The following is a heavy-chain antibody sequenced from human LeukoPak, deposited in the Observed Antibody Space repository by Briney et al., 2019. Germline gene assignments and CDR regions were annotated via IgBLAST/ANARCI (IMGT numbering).Heavy chain of an antibody. V-gene: IGHV4-39*07. J-gene: IGHJ3*02. CDR2: IYYSGST. Sequence: SETLSLTCTVSGGSISSSSYYWGWIRQPPGKGLEWIGSIYYSGSTYYNPSLKSRVTISVDTSKNQFSLKLSSVTAADTAVYYCARDGTGDRVSDDAFDIWGQGTMVTVSS. CDR3: ARDGTGDRVSDDAFDI. CDR1: GGSISSSSYY. D-gene: IGHD3-10*01.